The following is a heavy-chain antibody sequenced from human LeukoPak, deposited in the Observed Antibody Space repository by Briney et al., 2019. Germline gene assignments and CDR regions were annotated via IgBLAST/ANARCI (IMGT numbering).Heavy chain of an antibody. CDR1: GFTFGSYT. V-gene: IGHV3-21*01. J-gene: IGHJ6*03. CDR3: ARLAYCGGDCYGYYYYMDV. D-gene: IGHD2-21*01. CDR2: ISSSSSYI. Sequence: GGSLRLSCAASGFTFGSYTINWVRQAPGKGLEWVSSISSSSSYIYYADSVKGRFTISRDNAKNSLYLQMNSLRAEDTAVYYCARLAYCGGDCYGYYYYMDVWGKGTTVTVSS.